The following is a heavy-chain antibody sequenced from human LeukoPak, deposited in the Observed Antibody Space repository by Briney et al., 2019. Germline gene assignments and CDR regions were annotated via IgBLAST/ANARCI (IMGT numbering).Heavy chain of an antibody. D-gene: IGHD1-1*01. CDR3: ARVRPTHFSRYDAFDI. CDR1: VYTFTSYD. J-gene: IGHJ3*02. V-gene: IGHV1-8*01. Sequence: ASVTVSCKSSVYTFTSYDINWVRQATGQGLEWMGWMNPNSGNTGYAQKFQGRVTMTRNTSISTAYMELSSLRSEDTAVYYCARVRPTHFSRYDAFDIWGQGTMVTVSS. CDR2: MNPNSGNT.